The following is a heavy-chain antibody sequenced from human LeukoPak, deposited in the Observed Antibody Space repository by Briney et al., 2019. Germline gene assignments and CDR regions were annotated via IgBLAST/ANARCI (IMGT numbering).Heavy chain of an antibody. J-gene: IGHJ4*02. CDR1: GGSISSGGYS. V-gene: IGHV4-30-2*01. Sequence: TLSLTCAVSGGSISSGGYSWSWIRQPPGKGLEWIGYIYHSGSTYYNPSFKSRVTISVDRSKNQFSLKLSSVTAADTAVYYCARGSSSWYSGFDYWGQGTLVTVSS. CDR3: ARGSSSWYSGFDY. D-gene: IGHD6-13*01. CDR2: IYHSGST.